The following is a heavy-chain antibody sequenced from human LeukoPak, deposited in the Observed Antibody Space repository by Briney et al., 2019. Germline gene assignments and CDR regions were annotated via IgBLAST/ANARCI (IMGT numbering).Heavy chain of an antibody. CDR1: GYSFTSYW. D-gene: IGHD3-9*01. Sequence: LGESLKISCKGSGYSFTSYWIGWVRQMPGKGLEWMGIVYPGDSDTRYSPSFQGQVTISADKSISTAYLQWSSLKASDTAMYYCAGSYYDILTGYSPPGPWGQGTLVTVSS. CDR3: AGSYYDILTGYSPPGP. J-gene: IGHJ5*02. CDR2: VYPGDSDT. V-gene: IGHV5-51*01.